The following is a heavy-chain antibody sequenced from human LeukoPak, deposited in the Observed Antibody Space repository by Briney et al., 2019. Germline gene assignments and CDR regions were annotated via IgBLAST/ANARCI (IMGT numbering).Heavy chain of an antibody. V-gene: IGHV4-34*01. Sequence: PSETLSLTCAVYGGSFSGYYWSWIRQPPGKGLEWIGEIDHSGSTNYNPSLKSRVTISVDTSKNQFSLKLSSVTAADTAVYYCARHKSPGNYYGSGSYYTGFDPWGQGTLVTVSS. J-gene: IGHJ5*02. CDR1: GGSFSGYY. D-gene: IGHD3-10*01. CDR3: ARHKSPGNYYGSGSYYTGFDP. CDR2: IDHSGST.